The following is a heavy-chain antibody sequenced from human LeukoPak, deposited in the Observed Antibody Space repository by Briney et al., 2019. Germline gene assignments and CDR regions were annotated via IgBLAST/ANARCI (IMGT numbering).Heavy chain of an antibody. D-gene: IGHD3-10*01. J-gene: IGHJ4*02. V-gene: IGHV2-26*01. CDR3: ARIITMVRGVIVFDY. Sequence: GSGPTLLNPTATLTLTCTVSGFSLSNARMGVGWIRQPPGKALEWLAHIFSHDEKSYSTSLKSRLTISKDTSNSQVVLTMTTMDPVDTATYYCARIITMVRGVIVFDYWGQGTLVTVSS. CDR1: GFSLSNARMG. CDR2: IFSHDEK.